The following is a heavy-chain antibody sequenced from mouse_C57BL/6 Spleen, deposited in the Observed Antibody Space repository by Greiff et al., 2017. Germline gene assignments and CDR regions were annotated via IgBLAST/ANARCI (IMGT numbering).Heavy chain of an antibody. V-gene: IGHV14-4*01. D-gene: IGHD2-4*01. CDR3: TTADYDDAMDY. J-gene: IGHJ4*01. Sequence: VQLQQSGAELVRPGASVKLSCTASGFNIKDDYMHWVKTRPEQGLEWIGWIDPENGDTEYASKFQGKATITADTSSNTAYLQLSSLTSEDTAVYYCTTADYDDAMDYWGQGTSVTVSS. CDR2: IDPENGDT. CDR1: GFNIKDDY.